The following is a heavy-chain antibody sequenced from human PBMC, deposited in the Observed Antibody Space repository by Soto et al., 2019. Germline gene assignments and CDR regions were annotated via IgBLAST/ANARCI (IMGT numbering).Heavy chain of an antibody. CDR1: GFTFSSDG. CDR2: ISYDGSNK. J-gene: IGHJ3*02. D-gene: IGHD3-3*01. Sequence: QVQLVESGGGVVQPGRSLRLSCAASGFTFSSDGMHWVRQAPGKGLEWVAVISYDGSNKYYADSVKGRFTISRDNSKNTLYLQMNSLRAEYTAVYYCAKDRALLRVLEWLLDDAFDIWGQGTMLTVSS. V-gene: IGHV3-30*18. CDR3: AKDRALLRVLEWLLDDAFDI.